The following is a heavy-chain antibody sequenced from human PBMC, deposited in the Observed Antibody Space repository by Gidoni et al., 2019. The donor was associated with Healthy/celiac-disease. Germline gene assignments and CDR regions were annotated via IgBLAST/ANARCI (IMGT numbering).Heavy chain of an antibody. Sequence: EVQLVESGGGLVQPGGSLRLSCPASGFPYTSYRLNWVRQAPGKGLEWVSYISSSSSTIYYADSVKGRFTISRDNAKNSLYLQMNSLRDEDTAVYYCARDPEWELLGFAFDIWGQGTMVTVSS. J-gene: IGHJ3*02. CDR1: GFPYTSYR. V-gene: IGHV3-48*02. CDR2: ISSSSSTI. CDR3: ARDPEWELLGFAFDI. D-gene: IGHD1-26*01.